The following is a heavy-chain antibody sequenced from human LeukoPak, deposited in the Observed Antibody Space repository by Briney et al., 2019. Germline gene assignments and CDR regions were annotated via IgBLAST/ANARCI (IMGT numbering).Heavy chain of an antibody. Sequence: PGGSLRLSCAASGFTFSGAVMHWVRQASGKGLEWVGHIRSKVDNFATAYPASLKGKFTISRDDSKNTVYLQMNSLKPEDTAVYYCSSRYCNTSTCEAEFDFWGQGTLVTVSS. CDR1: GFTFSGAV. CDR3: SSRYCNTSTCEAEFDF. CDR2: IRSKVDNFAT. J-gene: IGHJ4*02. V-gene: IGHV3-73*01. D-gene: IGHD2/OR15-2a*01.